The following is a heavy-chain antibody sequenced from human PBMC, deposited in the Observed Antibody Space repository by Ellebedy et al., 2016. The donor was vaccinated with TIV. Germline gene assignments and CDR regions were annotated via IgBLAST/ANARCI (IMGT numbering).Heavy chain of an antibody. CDR1: GGTFSSYA. CDR3: AGDRRGSGWLFDY. D-gene: IGHD6-19*01. V-gene: IGHV1-18*01. Sequence: ASVKVSCKASGGTFSSYAISWVRQAPGQGLEWMGWISAYSGNTNCAQKLQGRVTMTTDTSTSTAYMELRSLRSDDTAVYYCAGDRRGSGWLFDYWGQGTLVTVSS. J-gene: IGHJ4*02. CDR2: ISAYSGNT.